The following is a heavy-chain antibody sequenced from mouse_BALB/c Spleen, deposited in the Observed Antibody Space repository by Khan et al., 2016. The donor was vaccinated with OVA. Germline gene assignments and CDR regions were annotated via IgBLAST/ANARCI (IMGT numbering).Heavy chain of an antibody. CDR2: IYPSDSYT. CDR1: GYTFTRYW. CDR3: TRHGSSYDAMDY. V-gene: IGHV1-69*02. Sequence: QVQLQQSGAELVRPGASVKLSCKASGYTFTRYWINWVKQRPGQGLEWIGNIYPSDSYTDYDQKFKDKATLTVDKSSSTAYMQLSSPTSEDSAVXYCTRHGSSYDAMDYWGQGASVTVSS. D-gene: IGHD1-1*01. J-gene: IGHJ4*01.